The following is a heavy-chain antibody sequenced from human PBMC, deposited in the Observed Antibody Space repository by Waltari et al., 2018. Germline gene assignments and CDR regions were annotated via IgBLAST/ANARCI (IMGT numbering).Heavy chain of an antibody. J-gene: IGHJ4*02. CDR2: LKEDGSEK. CDR1: EFHFAYYW. V-gene: IGHV3-7*01. D-gene: IGHD3-3*01. CDR3: ATQSWSNFEY. Sequence: EVQLVESGGGLVQPGGSLRLSCAASEFHFAYYWVTWVRQAPGKGLEWGANLKEDGSEKYYVDSVKGRFTISRDNAKNSLYLQMSSLRVEDTAVYYCATQSWSNFEYWGQGTLVTVSS.